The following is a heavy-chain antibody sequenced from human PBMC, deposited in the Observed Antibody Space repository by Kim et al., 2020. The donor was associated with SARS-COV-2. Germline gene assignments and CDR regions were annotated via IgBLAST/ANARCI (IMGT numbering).Heavy chain of an antibody. J-gene: IGHJ6*02. Sequence: ASVKVSCKASGYTFTSYGISWVRQAPGQGLEWMGWISAYNGNTNYAQKLQGRVTMTTDTSTSTAYMELRSLRSDDTAVYYCARGVITIFGVVINHMDVWGQGTTVTVSS. CDR2: ISAYNGNT. V-gene: IGHV1-18*01. D-gene: IGHD3-3*01. CDR3: ARGVITIFGVVINHMDV. CDR1: GYTFTSYG.